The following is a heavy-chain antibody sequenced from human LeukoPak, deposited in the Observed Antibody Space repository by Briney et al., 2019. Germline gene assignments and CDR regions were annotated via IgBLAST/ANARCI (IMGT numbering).Heavy chain of an antibody. CDR1: GVIFRDYA. V-gene: IGHV3-21*01. J-gene: IGHJ4*02. Sequence: GGSLRLSCSTTGVIFRDYAMNLVRQAPGKGLEWVSSLDKSSTYIYYADSVKGRFTISRDNAKNSLFLEMNSLRTEDTAVYYCVREVGLFDYWGQGTLVTVSS. CDR2: LDKSSTYI. CDR3: VREVGLFDY.